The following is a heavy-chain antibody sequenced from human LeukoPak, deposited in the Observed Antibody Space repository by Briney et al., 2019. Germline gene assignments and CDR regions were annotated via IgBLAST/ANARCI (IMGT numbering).Heavy chain of an antibody. V-gene: IGHV4-4*02. CDR1: GGSISSSNW. D-gene: IGHD1-1*01. J-gene: IGHJ4*02. CDR3: ARGVGLTQGGTFDY. CDR2: IYHSGST. Sequence: PSETLSLTCVVSGGSISSSNWWSWVRQPPEKGLEWIGEIYHSGSTHYNSSLKSRVTISVDTSKNQLSLKLSSVTAADTAVYYCARGVGLTQGGTFDYWGQGTLVTVSS.